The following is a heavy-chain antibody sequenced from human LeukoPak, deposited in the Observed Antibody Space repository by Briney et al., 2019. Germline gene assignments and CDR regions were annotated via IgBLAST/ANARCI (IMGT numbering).Heavy chain of an antibody. D-gene: IGHD6-13*01. J-gene: IGHJ6*02. CDR2: IYYNESN. CDR3: ARVKRYRRELVPNYGMDV. Sequence: PADTVSLICTVSGHPLNRYYWSGLRQPTGKALEGIGHIYYNESNNYNPSLKSRVTISVDTSKNQYSLKLSSVTTADTAVYYCARVKRYRRELVPNYGMDVWGQGTTVTVSS. V-gene: IGHV4-59*07. CDR1: GHPLNRYY.